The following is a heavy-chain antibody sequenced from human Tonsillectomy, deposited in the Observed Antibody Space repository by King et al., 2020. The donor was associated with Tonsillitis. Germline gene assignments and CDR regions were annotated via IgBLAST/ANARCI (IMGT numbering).Heavy chain of an antibody. CDR3: VKGSQQLWSLFDY. D-gene: IGHD5-18*01. J-gene: IGHJ4*02. V-gene: IGHV3-64D*06. Sequence: AQLVQSGGGLVQPGGSLRLSCSASGFTFSSYAMHWVRQAPGKGLDYVSAISSNGGSTYYADSVKGRFTISRDNSKNTLYLQMSSLRAEDTAVYYCVKGSQQLWSLFDYWGQGTLVTVSS. CDR2: ISSNGGST. CDR1: GFTFSSYA.